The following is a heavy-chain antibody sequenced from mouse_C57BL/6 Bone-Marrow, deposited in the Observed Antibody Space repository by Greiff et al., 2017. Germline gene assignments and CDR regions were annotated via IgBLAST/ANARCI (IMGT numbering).Heavy chain of an antibody. CDR2: INPNNGGT. Sequence: VHVKQSGPELVKPGASVKIPCKASGYTFTDYNMDWVKQSPGKRLEWIGDINPNNGGTIYNKKFKGKATLTVDKSSSTAYMELRMLTSEDTAVYYCAKSGYTGSSLWAMDYWGQGTSVTVSS. V-gene: IGHV1-18*01. J-gene: IGHJ4*01. CDR1: GYTFTDYN. D-gene: IGHD1-1*01. CDR3: AKSGYTGSSLWAMDY.